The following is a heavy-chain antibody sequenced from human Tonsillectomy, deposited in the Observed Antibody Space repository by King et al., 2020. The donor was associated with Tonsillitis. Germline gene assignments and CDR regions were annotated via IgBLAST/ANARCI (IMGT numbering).Heavy chain of an antibody. CDR1: GGSFSDYS. V-gene: IGHV4-34*01. CDR2: INHSKST. CDR3: ARGAPTVTGSYNFYMDV. J-gene: IGHJ6*03. Sequence: VQLQQWGAGLLKPSETLSLKCAVSGGSFSDYSWTWVRQPPGKGLEWIGQINHSKSTNYNPSLKSRLTISVDTSRNQFSLSLRSVTAAATAVYYCARGAPTVTGSYNFYMDVWGKGTTVTVSS. D-gene: IGHD4-11*01.